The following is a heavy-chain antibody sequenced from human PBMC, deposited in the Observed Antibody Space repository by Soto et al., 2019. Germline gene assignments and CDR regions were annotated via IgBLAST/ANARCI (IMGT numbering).Heavy chain of an antibody. Sequence: QVQLQESGPGLVKPSQTLSLTCTVSGGSISSGGYFWSWIRQHPGKGLEWIGFIYYSGSTYYNPSLKRRFTTSVDTSKNQSSLKLSSVTAADTALYYCAREWAAPYSYSGMDVWGQGTTFTVPS. CDR2: IYYSGST. J-gene: IGHJ6*02. CDR3: AREWAAPYSYSGMDV. D-gene: IGHD6-6*01. CDR1: GGSISSGGYF. V-gene: IGHV4-31*03.